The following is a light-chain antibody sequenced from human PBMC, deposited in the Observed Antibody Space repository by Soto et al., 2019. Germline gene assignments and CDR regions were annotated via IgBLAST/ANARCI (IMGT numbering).Light chain of an antibody. J-gene: IGKJ2*01. CDR3: QQSYSTLIYT. CDR1: QSISSY. Sequence: DIQMTQSPSSLSASVGDRVTITCRASQSISSYLNWYQQKPGKAPKLLIYAASTLQSGVPSRFSGSGSGTDFPLTISSLQPEDFATYYCQQSYSTLIYTFGQGTKLEIK. V-gene: IGKV1-39*01. CDR2: AAS.